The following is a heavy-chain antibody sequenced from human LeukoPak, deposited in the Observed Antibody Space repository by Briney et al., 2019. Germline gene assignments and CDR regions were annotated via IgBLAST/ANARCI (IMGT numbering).Heavy chain of an antibody. CDR2: INHSGST. Sequence: SETLSLTCAVYGGSFSGYYWSWIRQPPGKGLEWIGEINHSGSTNYNPSLKSRVTISVDTSKNQFSLKLSSVTAADTAVYYCARGMIDPFDYWGQGTLVTVSS. CDR3: ARGMIDPFDY. J-gene: IGHJ4*02. D-gene: IGHD3-22*01. CDR1: GGSFSGYY. V-gene: IGHV4-34*01.